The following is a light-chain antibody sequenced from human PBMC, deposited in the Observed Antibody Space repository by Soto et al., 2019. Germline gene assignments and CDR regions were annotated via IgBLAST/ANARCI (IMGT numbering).Light chain of an antibody. V-gene: IGLV1-47*02. J-gene: IGLJ1*01. CDR3: GAWDDNFSTYV. CDR2: GNY. Sequence: QSVLTQPPSASGTPGQRVTISCSGSSSNIGSNYVYWYQQFPGTAPRLLIYGNYQRPSGVPDRFSGSKSGTSASLAISGLRSEDEADYYCGAWDDNFSTYVFGSGTKVTVL. CDR1: SSNIGSNY.